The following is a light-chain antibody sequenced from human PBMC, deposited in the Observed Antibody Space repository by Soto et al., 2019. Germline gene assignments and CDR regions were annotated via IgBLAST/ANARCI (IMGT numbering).Light chain of an antibody. V-gene: IGKV3-20*01. CDR3: QQYGSSPKWT. Sequence: VVMTQSPATLSVSTGERATLSCRASQSVTTNMAWYQQKPGQAPRLLIYGASSRATGIPDRFSGSGPGTDFTLTISRLEPEDFAVYYCQQYGSSPKWTFGHGTKVDIK. CDR2: GAS. CDR1: QSVTTN. J-gene: IGKJ1*01.